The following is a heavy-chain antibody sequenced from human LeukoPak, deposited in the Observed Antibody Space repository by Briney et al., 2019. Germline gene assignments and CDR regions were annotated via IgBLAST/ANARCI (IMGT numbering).Heavy chain of an antibody. J-gene: IGHJ3*02. V-gene: IGHV3-20*04. CDR2: INWNGGST. CDR3: AREVTYYYDSSGYSDAFDI. D-gene: IGHD3-22*01. Sequence: GGSLRLSCAASGFTFDDYGMSWVRQAPGKGLEWVSGINWNGGSTGYADSVKGRFTISRDNAKNSLYLQMNSLRAEDTALYYCAREVTYYYDSSGYSDAFDIWGQGTMVTVSS. CDR1: GFTFDDYG.